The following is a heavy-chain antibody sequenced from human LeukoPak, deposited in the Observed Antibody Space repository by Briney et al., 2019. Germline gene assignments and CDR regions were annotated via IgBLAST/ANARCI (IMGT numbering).Heavy chain of an antibody. V-gene: IGHV3-9*01. D-gene: IGHD3-9*01. CDR1: GFTFDDYA. CDR3: AKGYFDWLFSPFDY. J-gene: IGHJ4*02. CDR2: ISWNSGSI. Sequence: PGRSLRLSCAASGFTFDDYAMPWVRQAPGKGLEWVSGISWNSGSIGYADSVKGRFTISRDNAKNSLYLQMNSLRAEDTALYYCAKGYFDWLFSPFDYWGQGTLVTVSS.